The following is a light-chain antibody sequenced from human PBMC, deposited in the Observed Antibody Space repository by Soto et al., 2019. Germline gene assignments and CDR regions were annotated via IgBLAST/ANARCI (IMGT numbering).Light chain of an antibody. J-gene: IGKJ4*01. CDR2: VAS. CDR3: QQSSSTPQT. V-gene: IGKV1-39*01. CDR1: QSISSY. Sequence: DIQMTQSPSSLSASVGGRVTITCRASQSISSYLHWYQQKPGKAPKLLINVASTLQSGVPSRFSGSGSGTDFTLAITSLQPEDFATYYCQQSSSTPQTFGGGTKLDIK.